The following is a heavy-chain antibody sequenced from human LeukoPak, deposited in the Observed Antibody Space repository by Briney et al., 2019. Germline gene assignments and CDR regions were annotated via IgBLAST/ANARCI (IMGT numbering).Heavy chain of an antibody. Sequence: SETLSLTCTVSGGSISSYYWSWIRQPPGKGLEWIGYTYYSGSTNYNPSLKSRVTISVDTSKNQFSLKLSSVTAADTAVYYCAREAMVRGVRAYNFDYWGQGTLVTVSS. CDR3: AREAMVRGVRAYNFDY. V-gene: IGHV4-59*01. CDR1: GGSISSYY. J-gene: IGHJ4*02. CDR2: TYYSGST. D-gene: IGHD3-10*01.